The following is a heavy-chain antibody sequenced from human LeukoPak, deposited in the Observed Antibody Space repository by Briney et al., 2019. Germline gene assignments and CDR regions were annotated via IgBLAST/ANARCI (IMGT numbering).Heavy chain of an antibody. CDR1: GFTFETSG. J-gene: IGHJ4*02. Sequence: GGSLRLSCVASGFTFETSGMSWVRQAPGKGLEWVSSINWSGGSATYADSLKGRFTISRDNAKNPLYLQLNSLRVEDTAFYYCARGSPGYYGGFDFWGQGTLVTVSS. CDR3: ARGSPGYYGGFDF. V-gene: IGHV3-20*04. CDR2: INWSGGSA. D-gene: IGHD3-22*01.